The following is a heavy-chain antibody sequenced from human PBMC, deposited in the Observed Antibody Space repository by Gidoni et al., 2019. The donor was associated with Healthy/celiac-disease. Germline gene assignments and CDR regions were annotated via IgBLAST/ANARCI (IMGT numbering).Heavy chain of an antibody. V-gene: IGHV3-30-3*01. CDR3: ARDRLLHAGYSSSWYGWGWFDP. CDR2: ISYDGSNK. CDR1: GFTFSSYA. Sequence: QVQLVESGGGVVQPGRSLRLSCAASGFTFSSYAMHWVRQAPGKGLEWVAVISYDGSNKYYADSVKGRFTISRDNSKNTLYLQMNSLRAEDTAVYYCARDRLLHAGYSSSWYGWGWFDPWGQGTLVTVSS. J-gene: IGHJ5*02. D-gene: IGHD6-13*01.